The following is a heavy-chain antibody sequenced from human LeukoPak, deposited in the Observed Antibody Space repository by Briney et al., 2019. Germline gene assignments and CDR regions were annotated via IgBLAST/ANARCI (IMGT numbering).Heavy chain of an antibody. V-gene: IGHV4-34*01. D-gene: IGHD6-13*01. Sequence: SETLSLTCAVYGGSFSGYYWSWIRQPPGKGLEWIGEINHSGSTNYNPSLKSRVTISVDTSKNQFSLKLSSVTAADTAVYYCARKYSSSWDNAFDIWGQGTMVTVSS. CDR1: GGSFSGYY. J-gene: IGHJ3*02. CDR3: ARKYSSSWDNAFDI. CDR2: INHSGST.